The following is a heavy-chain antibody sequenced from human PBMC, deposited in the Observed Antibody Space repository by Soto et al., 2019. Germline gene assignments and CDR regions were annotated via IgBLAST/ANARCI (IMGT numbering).Heavy chain of an antibody. V-gene: IGHV3-23*01. CDR3: VKEVWDI. CDR1: GFTFTDYS. D-gene: IGHD3-16*01. CDR2: LITRGSSESA. Sequence: EGLLLESGGGLVQPGGSLRLSCAASGFTFTDYSMNWVRQAPGEGLEWVSGLITRGSSESALYAESVKGRFTISTDNSKNTLYLKLDSLRGKDTAIYYWVKEVWDIWGQGTMVTVSS. J-gene: IGHJ3*02.